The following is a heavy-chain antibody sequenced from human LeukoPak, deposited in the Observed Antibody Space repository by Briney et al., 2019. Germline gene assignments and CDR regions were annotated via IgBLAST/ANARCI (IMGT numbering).Heavy chain of an antibody. D-gene: IGHD3-10*01. CDR2: IHTSGST. J-gene: IGHJ6*03. CDR1: GGSISSYY. CDR3: ARNYYGSGSHNDNYYYYMDV. Sequence: SETLSLTCTVSGGSISSYYWSWLRQPAGKGLEWIGRIHTSGSTNYNPSLKSRVTMSVDTSKNQFSLKLTSVTAADTAVYYCARNYYGSGSHNDNYYYYMDVWGKGTTVTISS. V-gene: IGHV4-4*07.